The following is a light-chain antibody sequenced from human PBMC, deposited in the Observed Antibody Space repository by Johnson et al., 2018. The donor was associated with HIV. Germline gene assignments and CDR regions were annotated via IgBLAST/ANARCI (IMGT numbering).Light chain of an antibody. CDR2: DDN. J-gene: IGLJ1*01. Sequence: QSVLTQPPSVSAAPGQKVTISCSGSSSNIGSNYVSWYQHLPGTAPKLLIYDDNKRPSGIPDRSSGSKSATSATLGITGLQTVDEADYYCGTWDNTLSTCGVFGTGPTVTVL. CDR1: SSNIGSNY. CDR3: GTWDNTLSTCGV. V-gene: IGLV1-51*01.